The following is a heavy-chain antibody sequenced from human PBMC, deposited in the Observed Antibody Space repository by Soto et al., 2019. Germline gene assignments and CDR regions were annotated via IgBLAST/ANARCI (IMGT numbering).Heavy chain of an antibody. J-gene: IGHJ4*02. V-gene: IGHV4-34*01. Sequence: ETLCLSGSVYGGSFSGYYWSWIRQPPGKGLEWIGEINHSGSTNYNPSLKSRVTISVDTSKNQFSLELSSVTAADTAVYYCARARTGTITWPPKYYFDYWGQGTLVTVSS. D-gene: IGHD1-7*01. CDR3: ARARTGTITWPPKYYFDY. CDR2: INHSGST. CDR1: GGSFSGYY.